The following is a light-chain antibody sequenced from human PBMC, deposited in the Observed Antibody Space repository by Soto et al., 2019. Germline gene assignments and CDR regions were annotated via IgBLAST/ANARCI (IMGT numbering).Light chain of an antibody. Sequence: QSVLAQPDSVSGYLGESITISCTGTNTDIGGYDYVSWYQQHPGGAPKLVIFDVSRRPSGVPDRFSGSKSGNTASLTVSGLQTEDEADYYCSSYAGGNEVFGTGTKVTVL. V-gene: IGLV2-8*01. J-gene: IGLJ1*01. CDR3: SSYAGGNEV. CDR1: NTDIGGYDY. CDR2: DVS.